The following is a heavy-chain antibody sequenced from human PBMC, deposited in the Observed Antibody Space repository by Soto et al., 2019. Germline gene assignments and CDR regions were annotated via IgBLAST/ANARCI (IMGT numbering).Heavy chain of an antibody. CDR1: GFTFSSYA. CDR2: VTESGNTT. Sequence: EVQLLESGGGLVQPGGSLRISCVASGFTFSSYALSWVRQAPGKGLDWVTAVTESGNTTYYAESVRGRFTISRDNSKHTLYLQMNRLRADDTAVYFCAKKGRYRQRSIDLYAESWGQGTLVTVSS. J-gene: IGHJ4*02. D-gene: IGHD3-16*02. CDR3: AKKGRYRQRSIDLYAES. V-gene: IGHV3-23*01.